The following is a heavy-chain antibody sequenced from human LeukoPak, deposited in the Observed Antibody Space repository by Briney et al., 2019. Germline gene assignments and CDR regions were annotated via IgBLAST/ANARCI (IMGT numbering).Heavy chain of an antibody. CDR2: ISGSGGST. CDR1: RFTFSSDA. J-gene: IGHJ4*02. D-gene: IGHD2-15*01. V-gene: IGHV3-23*01. Sequence: GGSLRLSCIGTRFTFSSDAMGWVRQAPGKGLEWVSGISGSGGSTYYADSVKGRFTISRDNSKNTLYLQMNSLRVEDTAVYYCAKDRGRTWVQVANWGQGTLVTVSS. CDR3: AKDRGRTWVQVAN.